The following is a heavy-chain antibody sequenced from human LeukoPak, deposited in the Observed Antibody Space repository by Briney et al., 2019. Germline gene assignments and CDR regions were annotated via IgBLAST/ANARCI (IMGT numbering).Heavy chain of an antibody. J-gene: IGHJ4*02. D-gene: IGHD5-12*01. CDR1: GFSLTTRPLG. Sequence: SGPTLVKPTQTLTLTCSFSGFSLTTRPLGVGWIRQPPGKALEWLAVIYWDDDKRYNLSLKTRLTVTTATSKNQVVLIMTNMDPVDTATYYCAHRRSGYDWIHGDFDYWGQGTLVTVSP. V-gene: IGHV2-5*02. CDR2: IYWDDDK. CDR3: AHRRSGYDWIHGDFDY.